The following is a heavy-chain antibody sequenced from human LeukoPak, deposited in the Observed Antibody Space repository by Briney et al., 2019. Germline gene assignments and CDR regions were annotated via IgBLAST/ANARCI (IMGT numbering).Heavy chain of an antibody. J-gene: IGHJ4*02. Sequence: PSETLSLTCAVYGGSFSGYYWSWIRQPPGKGLEWIGEINHSGSTNYNPSLKSRVTISVDTSKNQFSLKLSPVTAADTAVYYCARGYTIFGEPPGYWGQGTLVTVSS. D-gene: IGHD3-3*01. CDR2: INHSGST. CDR3: ARGYTIFGEPPGY. CDR1: GGSFSGYY. V-gene: IGHV4-34*01.